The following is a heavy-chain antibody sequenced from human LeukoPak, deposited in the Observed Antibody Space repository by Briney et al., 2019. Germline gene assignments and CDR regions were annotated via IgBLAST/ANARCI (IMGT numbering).Heavy chain of an antibody. CDR3: ARLSYIHDPYSFDS. V-gene: IGHV4-38-2*02. Sequence: SETLSLTCSVSDESIISNYHWAWIRQSPGRGLEWIGAIRHTGTTYYGASLKSRATMSVDTSKNQFSLRLSSVTAADTAIYYCARLSYIHDPYSFDSWGQGTLVTVSS. J-gene: IGHJ4*02. D-gene: IGHD3-16*01. CDR2: IRHTGTT. CDR1: DESIISNYH.